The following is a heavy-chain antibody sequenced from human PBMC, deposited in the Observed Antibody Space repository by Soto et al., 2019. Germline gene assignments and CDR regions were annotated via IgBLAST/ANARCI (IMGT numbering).Heavy chain of an antibody. J-gene: IGHJ4*02. CDR2: ISRSGNTT. Sequence: EVQLLESGGGLVQPGGSLRLSCAASGFTFSSYAISWVRQAPGRGLEWVSAISRSGNTTYYADSVKGRFTISRDNSKNTLYLLMSSLRAEDTAIYYCAKSPPAVIAYFDYWGQGTLVTVSS. V-gene: IGHV3-23*01. D-gene: IGHD3-10*01. CDR3: AKSPPAVIAYFDY. CDR1: GFTFSSYA.